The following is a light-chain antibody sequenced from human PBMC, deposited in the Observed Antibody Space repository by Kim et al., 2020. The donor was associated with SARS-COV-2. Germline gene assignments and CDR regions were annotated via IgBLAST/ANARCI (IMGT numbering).Light chain of an antibody. CDR2: YNT. CDR3: QVWDATGDRWV. J-gene: IGLJ3*02. Sequence: SSELTQSPSVSVAPGQTAIITCGGTNIGTKSVHWHQQKAGQAPVLVIYYNTDRPSGIPERFSASNSGNTATLTISRVEAGDEADFYCQVWDATGDRWVFGGGTQLTVL. V-gene: IGLV3-21*04. CDR1: NIGTKS.